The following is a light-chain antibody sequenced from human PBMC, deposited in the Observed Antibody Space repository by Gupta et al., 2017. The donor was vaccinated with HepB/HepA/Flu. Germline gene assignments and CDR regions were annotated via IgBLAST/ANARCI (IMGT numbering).Light chain of an antibody. CDR3: AAWDDSLSAVV. Sequence: QSVLTQPSPASGTPGQRVTFSCSGSSSSFGGNYVYWYQKLPGTAPKLLIYRNNQRPSGVPDRFSGSKSGTSASLAISGLRSEDEADYYCAAWDDSLSAVVFGGGTKLTV. J-gene: IGLJ2*01. CDR1: SSSFGGNY. CDR2: RNN. V-gene: IGLV1-47*01.